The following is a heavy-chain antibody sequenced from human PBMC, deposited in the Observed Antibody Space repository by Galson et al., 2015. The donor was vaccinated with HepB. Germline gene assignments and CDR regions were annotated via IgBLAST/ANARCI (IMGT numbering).Heavy chain of an antibody. J-gene: IGHJ1*01. V-gene: IGHV3-15*01. CDR2: IKSKTDGGTI. CDR3: AREAGSTVVTPGEYFQH. CDR1: GFTFSNAW. Sequence: SLRLSCAAFGFTFSNAWMSWVRQAPGKGLEWVGRIKSKTDGGTIEYAAPVKGRFTISRDDSKNTLYLQMNSLKTEDTAVYYCAREAGSTVVTPGEYFQHWGQGTLVTVSS. D-gene: IGHD4-23*01.